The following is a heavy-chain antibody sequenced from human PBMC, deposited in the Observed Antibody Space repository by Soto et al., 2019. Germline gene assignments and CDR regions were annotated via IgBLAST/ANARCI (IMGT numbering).Heavy chain of an antibody. D-gene: IGHD6-19*01. CDR3: AKGGDFYGSGYYAFDY. J-gene: IGHJ4*02. Sequence: QVQLQESGPGLVKPSETLSLTCTVSGGSISGYYWSWIRQPPGKGLEWIGYIHYSGTTSYNPSLKSRFTISVDTSKNQFSLKLSSVTAADTAMYYCAKGGDFYGSGYYAFDYWGQGTLVTVSS. CDR2: IHYSGTT. V-gene: IGHV4-59*08. CDR1: GGSISGYY.